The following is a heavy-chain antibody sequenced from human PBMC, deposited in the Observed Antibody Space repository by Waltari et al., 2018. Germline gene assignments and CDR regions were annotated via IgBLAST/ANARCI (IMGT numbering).Heavy chain of an antibody. CDR3: ARPNSSTLGGGFDY. V-gene: IGHV4-39*02. Sequence: QLQLQESGPGLVKPSETLSLTCIVSGDSIDRSGYYWCWIRQPPGKGLEWIGSIYYSGSTFYDPSLKSRVTISVDTSKNHFSLKLSSVTAADTAVYYCARPNSSTLGGGFDYWGQGTLVTVSS. J-gene: IGHJ4*02. D-gene: IGHD3-16*01. CDR2: IYYSGST. CDR1: GDSIDRSGYY.